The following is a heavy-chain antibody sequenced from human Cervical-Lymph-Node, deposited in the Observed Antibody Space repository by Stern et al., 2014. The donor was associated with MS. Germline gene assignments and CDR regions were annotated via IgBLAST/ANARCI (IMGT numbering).Heavy chain of an antibody. D-gene: IGHD2-15*01. CDR2: IYYTGRT. V-gene: IGHV4-31*03. CDR1: GGSISGSDYY. Sequence: QVQLVESGPGLVKPSQTLSLTCTVSGGSISGSDYYWTWIRQHPGKGLEWFGYIYYTGRTYYNPSLKSRITISIDTSKRQFSLKLSSVTAADTAVYYCATGYSNNKFDYWGQGTLVTVSS. CDR3: ATGYSNNKFDY. J-gene: IGHJ4*02.